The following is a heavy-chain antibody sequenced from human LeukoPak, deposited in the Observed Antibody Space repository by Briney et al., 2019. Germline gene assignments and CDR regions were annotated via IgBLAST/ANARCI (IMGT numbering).Heavy chain of an antibody. CDR3: ARDSEEMATII. V-gene: IGHV1-69*01. Sequence: VASVKVSCKASEGTFTNYTISWVRQAPGQGLEWMGGIIPIFGTANYAQKFQGRVTITADESTSTAYMELSSLRSEDTAVYYCARDSEEMATIIWGQGTLVTVSS. CDR2: IIPIFGTA. J-gene: IGHJ4*02. D-gene: IGHD5-24*01. CDR1: EGTFTNYT.